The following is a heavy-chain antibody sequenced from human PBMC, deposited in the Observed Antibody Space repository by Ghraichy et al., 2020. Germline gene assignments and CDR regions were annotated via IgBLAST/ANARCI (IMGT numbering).Heavy chain of an antibody. CDR1: GFTFSSYS. CDR3: VRDDPETWIQLLGPFDN. V-gene: IGHV3-48*02. CDR2: ISSSSTTI. Sequence: GGSLRLSCVVSGFTFSSYSINWVRQAPGKGLECISHISSSSTTIYYADSVKGRFTISRDNAKNSLFLQMNSLRDEDTGVYYCVRDDPETWIQLLGPFDNWGQGTLVTVSS. D-gene: IGHD5-18*01. J-gene: IGHJ4*02.